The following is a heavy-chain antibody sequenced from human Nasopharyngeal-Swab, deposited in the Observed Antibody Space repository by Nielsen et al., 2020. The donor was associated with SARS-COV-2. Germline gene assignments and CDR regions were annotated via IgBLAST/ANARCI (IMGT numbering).Heavy chain of an antibody. V-gene: IGHV3-23*01. CDR1: GFTFSSDA. J-gene: IGHJ4*02. CDR3: ARDRNTVKGDY. Sequence: GGLLRSSCAPSGFTFSSDAMSWVRQPPGKGLEWVSAFSGSGGSTYYADSVKGRFTISRDNSKNTMYLQMKSLRAGDTAVIYCARDRNTVKGDYWGKGTLVTVSS. D-gene: IGHD4-11*01. CDR2: FSGSGGST.